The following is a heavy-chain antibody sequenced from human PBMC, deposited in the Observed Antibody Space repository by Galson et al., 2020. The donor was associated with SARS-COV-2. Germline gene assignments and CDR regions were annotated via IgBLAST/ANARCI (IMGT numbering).Heavy chain of an antibody. J-gene: IGHJ5*02. Sequence: GGSLRLSCAASGFTFSSYSMNWVRQAPGKGLEWVSSISSSSSYIYYADSVKGRFTISRDNAKNSLYLQMNSLRAEDTAVYYCARSCRSGYAVGSEKTSYNWFDPWGQGTLVTVSS. CDR2: ISSSSSYI. D-gene: IGHD5-12*01. CDR3: ARSCRSGYAVGSEKTSYNWFDP. V-gene: IGHV3-21*01. CDR1: GFTFSSYS.